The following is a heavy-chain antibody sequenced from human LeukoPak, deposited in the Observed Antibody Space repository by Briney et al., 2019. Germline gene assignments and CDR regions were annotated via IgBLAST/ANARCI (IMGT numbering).Heavy chain of an antibody. CDR3: AKDLTIVGAGHGAFDI. J-gene: IGHJ3*02. D-gene: IGHD1-26*01. CDR1: GFTFDDYA. Sequence: PGGSLRLSCAASGFTFDDYAMHWVRQAPGTGLEWVSGISWNSGSIGYADSVKGRFTISRDNAKNSLYLQMNSLRAEDTALYYCAKDLTIVGAGHGAFDIWGQGTMVTVSS. V-gene: IGHV3-9*01. CDR2: ISWNSGSI.